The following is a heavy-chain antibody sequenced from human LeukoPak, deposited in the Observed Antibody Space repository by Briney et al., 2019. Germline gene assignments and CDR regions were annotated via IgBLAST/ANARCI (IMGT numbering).Heavy chain of an antibody. CDR2: IYYSGST. V-gene: IGHV4-59*01. CDR3: AKGRGYYGDYFDF. CDR1: GGSISSYY. D-gene: IGHD3-22*01. J-gene: IGHJ4*02. Sequence: PSETLSLTCTVSGGSISSYYWSWIRQPPGKGLEWIGYIYYSGSTNYNPSLKSRVTISVDTSKNQFSLKLSSVTAADTAVYYCAKGRGYYGDYFDFWGQGTLVTVSS.